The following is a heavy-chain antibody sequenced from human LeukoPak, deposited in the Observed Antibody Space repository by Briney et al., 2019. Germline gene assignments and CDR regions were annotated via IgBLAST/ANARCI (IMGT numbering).Heavy chain of an antibody. V-gene: IGHV3-23*01. CDR3: VKDLRSDFMGVLSRYLSY. CDR1: GFTFSSYA. J-gene: IGHJ4*02. CDR2: ISGNGGST. Sequence: GGSLRLSCAASGFTFSSYAMSWVRQAPGKGLEWVSAISGNGGSTYYADSVKGRFTISRDNSKSTLYLQMSSLRAEDTAVYLCVKDLRSDFMGVLSRYLSYWGQGTLVTVSS. D-gene: IGHD2/OR15-2a*01.